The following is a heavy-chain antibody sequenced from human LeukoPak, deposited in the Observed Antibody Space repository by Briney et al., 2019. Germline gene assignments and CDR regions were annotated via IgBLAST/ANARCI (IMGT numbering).Heavy chain of an antibody. CDR1: GFIFSDYS. Sequence: GGSLRLSCAASGFIFSDYSMNWVRQAPGKGLEWVSSISSGSSYIYYADSVKGRFTISRDNGKTSLYLQMSSLRTEDTAVYYCARDFRSGSYSGDYYFDYWGQGTLVTVSS. J-gene: IGHJ4*02. D-gene: IGHD1-26*01. CDR2: ISSGSSYI. CDR3: ARDFRSGSYSGDYYFDY. V-gene: IGHV3-21*01.